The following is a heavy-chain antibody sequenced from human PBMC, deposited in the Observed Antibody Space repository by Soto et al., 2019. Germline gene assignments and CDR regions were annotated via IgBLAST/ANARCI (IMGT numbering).Heavy chain of an antibody. CDR2: IYHSGST. J-gene: IGHJ6*02. V-gene: IGHV4-4*02. CDR1: GGSISSSNW. CDR3: AGAGTGYCSGRRCYSALHGIAF. D-gene: IGHD2-15*01. Sequence: QVQLQESGPGLVKPSGTLSLTCAVSGGSISSSNWWSWVRQPPGKGLEWIGEIYHSGSTNHNPSLQRRVTLSLDQSKHHFPLPLSSVPAADTAVYYSAGAGTGYCSGRRCYSALHGIAFWGPGPTVTLSS.